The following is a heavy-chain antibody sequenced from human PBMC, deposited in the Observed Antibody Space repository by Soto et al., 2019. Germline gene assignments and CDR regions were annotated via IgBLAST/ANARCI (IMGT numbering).Heavy chain of an antibody. Sequence: GASVKVSCKASGYTFTSYYMHWVRQAPGQGLEWMGIINPSGGSTSYAQKFKGRVTMTRDTSTSTVYMELSSLRSEDTAVYYCARWDLGAGFGDIWGQGTMVTVSS. V-gene: IGHV1-46*01. CDR3: ARWDLGAGFGDI. D-gene: IGHD1-26*01. J-gene: IGHJ3*02. CDR2: INPSGGST. CDR1: GYTFTSYY.